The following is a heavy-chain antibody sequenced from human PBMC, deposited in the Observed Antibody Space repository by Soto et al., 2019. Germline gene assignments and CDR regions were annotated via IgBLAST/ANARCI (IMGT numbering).Heavy chain of an antibody. J-gene: IGHJ1*01. V-gene: IGHV3-74*01. CDR1: GFSFSNYW. CDR3: AKREGNTYGLFH. CDR2: IKTDGSST. D-gene: IGHD5-18*01. Sequence: GGSLRLSCEASGFSFSNYWIHWVRQAPGKGLVWVSRIKTDGSSTDYAASVKGRFTISRDNAKNTLYLQMNSLTAEDTAVYYCAKREGNTYGLFHWGQDTLVTVSS.